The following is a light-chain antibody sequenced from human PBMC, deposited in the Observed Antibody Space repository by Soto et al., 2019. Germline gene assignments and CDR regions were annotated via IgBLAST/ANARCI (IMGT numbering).Light chain of an antibody. J-gene: IGKJ5*01. CDR1: QSVTGY. Sequence: EIVLTQSPATLSLSPGEIATLSCRASQSVTGYFAWYQQKAGQAPRLLIYDISNRATGIPHRFSGSGFGTDFTLTISKVEPEDFAVYYCQQYGTPRSVTFGQGTRLEIK. CDR2: DIS. V-gene: IGKV3-11*01. CDR3: QQYGTPRSVT.